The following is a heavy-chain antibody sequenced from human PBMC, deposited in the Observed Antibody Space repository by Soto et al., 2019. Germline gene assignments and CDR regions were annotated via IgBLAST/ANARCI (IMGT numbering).Heavy chain of an antibody. J-gene: IGHJ4*02. Sequence: GGSLRLSCAASGFTFSSYAMSWVRQAPGKGLEWVSAISGSGGSTYYADSVKGRFTISRDNSKNTLYLQMNSLRAEDTAVYYCAKGAHYYDSSGYRRKGFDYWGQGTLVTVSS. CDR3: AKGAHYYDSSGYRRKGFDY. D-gene: IGHD3-22*01. CDR2: ISGSGGST. CDR1: GFTFSSYA. V-gene: IGHV3-23*01.